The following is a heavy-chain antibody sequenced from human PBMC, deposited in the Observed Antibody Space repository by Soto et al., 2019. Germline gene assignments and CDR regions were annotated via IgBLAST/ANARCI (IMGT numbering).Heavy chain of an antibody. CDR1: GYTFAGYN. V-gene: IGHV1-2*04. J-gene: IGHJ6*02. D-gene: IGHD3-3*01. CDR3: ARDGTIFGNGGLDV. CDR2: INPNSGGT. Sequence: QVHLVQSGAEVMKPGASVKVSCKASGYTFAGYNIHWVRQAPGEGLEWMGWINPNSGGTNYAQKFQDWATMTRDTSISTAYMELSRLRSDDTAVYYCARDGTIFGNGGLDVWGQGTTVTVSS.